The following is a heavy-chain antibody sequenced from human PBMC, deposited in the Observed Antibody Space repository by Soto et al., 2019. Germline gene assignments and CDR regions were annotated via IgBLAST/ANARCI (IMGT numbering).Heavy chain of an antibody. CDR3: VMVDNYVTPTPQDV. J-gene: IGHJ6*02. V-gene: IGHV1-18*01. D-gene: IGHD3-16*01. CDR1: GYIFVNYG. Sequence: QVQLVQSGDEVKKPGASVKVSCKASGYIFVNYGIAWVRQAPGQGLEWMGWISPYTGNTHSASKVQGRLTMTTDTSTSTAYMDLGSLTSDDTAVHYCVMVDNYVTPTPQDVWGQGTTVTVSS. CDR2: ISPYTGNT.